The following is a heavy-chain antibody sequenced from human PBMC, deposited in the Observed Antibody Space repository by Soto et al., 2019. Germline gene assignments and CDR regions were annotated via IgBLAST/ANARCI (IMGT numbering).Heavy chain of an antibody. CDR1: GGSFSGYY. CDR2: INHSGST. Sequence: QVQLQQWGAGLLKPSETLSLTCAVYGGSFSGYYWSWIRQPPGKGLEWIGEINHSGSTNYNPSLKSRVTISVDTSKNQFSLKLSSVTAADTAVYYCARGRYYDSSGYYSDYWGQGTLVTVSS. D-gene: IGHD3-22*01. V-gene: IGHV4-34*01. J-gene: IGHJ4*02. CDR3: ARGRYYDSSGYYSDY.